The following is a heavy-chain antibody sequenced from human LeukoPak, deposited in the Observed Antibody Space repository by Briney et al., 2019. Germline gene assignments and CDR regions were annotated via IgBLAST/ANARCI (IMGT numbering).Heavy chain of an antibody. Sequence: SVKVSCKASGGTFSSYAISWVRQAPGQGLEWMGGIIPIFGTANYAQKFQGRVTITADKSTSTAYMELSSLRSEDTAVYYCARRPHSSGYYLGYYMDVWGKGTTVTVSS. D-gene: IGHD3-22*01. J-gene: IGHJ6*03. CDR3: ARRPHSSGYYLGYYMDV. CDR1: GGTFSSYA. V-gene: IGHV1-69*06. CDR2: IIPIFGTA.